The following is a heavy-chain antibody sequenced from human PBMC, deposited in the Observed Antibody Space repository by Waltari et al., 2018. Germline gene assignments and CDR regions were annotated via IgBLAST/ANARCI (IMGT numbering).Heavy chain of an antibody. J-gene: IGHJ4*02. Sequence: EVQLVQSGAEVKKTGESLKVSCKASGYSCTTYWIGWVRQVPGEGLEWVGITYPGGSDTRYTPSFRGHVTIATDKSIDTAYLQWRSLKASDSAIYYCARQGYHDWVGVDYWGQGTLFTVSS. D-gene: IGHD3-9*01. CDR1: GYSCTTYW. V-gene: IGHV5-51*01. CDR2: TYPGGSDT. CDR3: ARQGYHDWVGVDY.